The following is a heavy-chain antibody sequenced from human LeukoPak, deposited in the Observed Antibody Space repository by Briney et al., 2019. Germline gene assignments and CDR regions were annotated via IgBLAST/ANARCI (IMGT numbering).Heavy chain of an antibody. CDR2: ISYDGSNK. CDR3: ARDKVDTAMMTLDY. CDR1: GFTFSSYA. Sequence: PGGSLRLSCAAAGFTFSSYAMHWVRQAPGKGLEWVAVISYDGSNKYYGDSVKGRFTISRDNSKNTLYLQMNSLRAEDTAVYYCARDKVDTAMMTLDYWGQGTLVTVSS. D-gene: IGHD5-18*01. J-gene: IGHJ4*02. V-gene: IGHV3-30*04.